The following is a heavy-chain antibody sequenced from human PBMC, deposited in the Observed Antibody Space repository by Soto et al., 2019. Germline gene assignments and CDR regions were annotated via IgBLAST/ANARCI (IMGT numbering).Heavy chain of an antibody. D-gene: IGHD2-15*01. CDR3: ARALPIYCSGGSCLSNWFDP. Sequence: ASVKVSCKASGYTFTGYYMHWVRQAPGQGLEWMGWINPNSGGTNYAQKFQGWVTMTRDTSISTAYMELSRLRSDDTAVYYCARALPIYCSGGSCLSNWFDPWGQGTLVTVSS. CDR1: GYTFTGYY. J-gene: IGHJ5*02. V-gene: IGHV1-2*04. CDR2: INPNSGGT.